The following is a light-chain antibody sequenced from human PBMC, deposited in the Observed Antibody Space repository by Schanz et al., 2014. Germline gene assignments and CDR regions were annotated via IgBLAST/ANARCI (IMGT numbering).Light chain of an antibody. CDR3: AAWDDSLNGPV. CDR1: SSDVGGYNY. Sequence: QSALTQPPSASGSPGQSVTISCTGTSSDVGGYNYVSWYQQHPGKAPKLMIYEVSQRPSGVPDRFSGSKSGNTASLTVSGLQAEDEADYYCAAWDDSLNGPVFGGGTKLTV. J-gene: IGLJ3*02. CDR2: EVS. V-gene: IGLV2-8*01.